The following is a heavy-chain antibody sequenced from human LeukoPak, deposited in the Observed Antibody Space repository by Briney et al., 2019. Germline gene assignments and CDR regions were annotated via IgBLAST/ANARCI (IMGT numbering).Heavy chain of an antibody. V-gene: IGHV4-61*02. J-gene: IGHJ4*02. CDR3: ARGGIVGATPPYYFDY. D-gene: IGHD1-26*01. Sequence: PSETLSLTCAVSGGSISSSNWWSWIRQPAGKGLEWIGRIYTSGSTNYNPSLKSRVTISVDTSKNQFSLKLSSVTAADTAVYYCARGGIVGATPPYYFDYWGQGTLVTVSS. CDR2: IYTSGST. CDR1: GGSISSSNW.